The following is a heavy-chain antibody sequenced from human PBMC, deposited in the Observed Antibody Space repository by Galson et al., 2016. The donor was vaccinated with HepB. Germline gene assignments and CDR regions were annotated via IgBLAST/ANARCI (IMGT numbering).Heavy chain of an antibody. CDR2: INPRSSNT. J-gene: IGHJ6*02. CDR1: GHTFTSYY. V-gene: IGHV1-46*01. Sequence: SVKVSCKASGHTFTSYYIHWVRQAPGQGLEWMGIINPRSSNTNYAQKFQGRVTMTRDTSTSTVYMQLSILRSDDTAVYYCAAALDDYYYGMDVWGQGTTVTVS. CDR3: AAALDDYYYGMDV. D-gene: IGHD6-13*01.